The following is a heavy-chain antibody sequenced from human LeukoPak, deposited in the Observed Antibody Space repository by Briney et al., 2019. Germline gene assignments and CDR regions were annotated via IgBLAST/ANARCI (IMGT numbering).Heavy chain of an antibody. J-gene: IGHJ4*02. CDR1: GFTFSSYG. D-gene: IGHD2-2*01. CDR2: IRYHGSNI. CDR3: AKVLTGYCGSTSCPFDS. Sequence: GGSLRLSCAASGFTFSSYGMHGVRQAPGKGLEGVAYIRYHGSNINYADSVKGRFTISRDNSKDTLFLQMSSLRAEDTAVYYCAKVLTGYCGSTSCPFDSWGQGTLVTVS. V-gene: IGHV3-30*02.